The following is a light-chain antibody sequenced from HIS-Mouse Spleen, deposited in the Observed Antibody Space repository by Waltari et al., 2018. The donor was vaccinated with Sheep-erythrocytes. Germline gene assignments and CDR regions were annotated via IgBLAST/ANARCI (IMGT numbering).Light chain of an antibody. Sequence: QSVLTQPPSVSGAPGQRVTISCTGSSPNIGAGYDVHWYQPLPGPAPKLLIYGNSNRPSGVPDRFSGSKSGTSASLAITGLQAEDEADYYCQSYDSSLSGVVFGGGTKLTVL. CDR1: SPNIGAGYD. CDR2: GNS. J-gene: IGLJ2*01. CDR3: QSYDSSLSGVV. V-gene: IGLV1-40*01.